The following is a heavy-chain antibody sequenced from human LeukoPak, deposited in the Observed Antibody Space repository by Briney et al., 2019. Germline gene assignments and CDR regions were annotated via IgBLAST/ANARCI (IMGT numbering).Heavy chain of an antibody. J-gene: IGHJ4*02. CDR3: AKDASYSGTYIANFDY. Sequence: PGGSLRLACAAAAFTFSSYAMSWVRQAHGKGMEWVSSITGGGYSTYYADSVKGRFTISRDNSGNTLFLHMDSLRAEDTAVYYCAKDASYSGTYIANFDYWGQGTLVTVSS. V-gene: IGHV3-23*01. CDR1: AFTFSSYA. D-gene: IGHD1-26*01. CDR2: ITGGGYST.